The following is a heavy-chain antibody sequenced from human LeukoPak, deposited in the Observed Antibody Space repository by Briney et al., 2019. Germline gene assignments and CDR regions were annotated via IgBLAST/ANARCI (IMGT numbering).Heavy chain of an antibody. D-gene: IGHD6-13*01. V-gene: IGHV3-7*03. CDR1: GFTFSTSW. CDR2: IKQDGSDK. J-gene: IGHJ4*02. CDR3: AKDSGWFRLDY. Sequence: GGSLRLSCAASGFTFSTSWMTWVRQAPGKGLEWVANIKQDGSDKYYMDSVKGRFTISGDNAKNSLYLQMNSLRAEDTAVYYCAKDSGWFRLDYWGQGTLVTVSS.